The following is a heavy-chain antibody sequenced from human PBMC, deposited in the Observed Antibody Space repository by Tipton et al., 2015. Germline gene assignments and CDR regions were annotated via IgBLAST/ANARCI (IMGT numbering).Heavy chain of an antibody. V-gene: IGHV3-23*01. CDR3: PLSVIRGVTLFDY. J-gene: IGHJ4*02. CDR2: ISGSGGRT. CDR1: GLPFTFNRYD. D-gene: IGHD3-10*01. Sequence: SLRLSCAASGLPFTFNRYDLNWVRQAPGKGLEWVSAISGSGGRTYFADSVKGLFTISRDNSKNTLYLQLNSLSAEDTAVYYCPLSVIRGVTLFDYWGQGALVTVSS.